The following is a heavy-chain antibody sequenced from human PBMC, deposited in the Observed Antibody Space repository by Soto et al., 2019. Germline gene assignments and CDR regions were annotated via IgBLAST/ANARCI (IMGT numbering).Heavy chain of an antibody. CDR1: GFTFDDYA. CDR3: AKDISIGSSSWSRAVVLRAFDI. CDR2: ISWNSGSI. D-gene: IGHD6-13*01. J-gene: IGHJ3*02. V-gene: IGHV3-9*01. Sequence: GGSLRLSCAASGFTFDDYATHWVRQAPGKGLEWVSGISWNSGSIGYADSVKGRFTISRDNAKNSLYLQMNSLRAEDTALYYCAKDISIGSSSWSRAVVLRAFDIWGQGTMVTVSS.